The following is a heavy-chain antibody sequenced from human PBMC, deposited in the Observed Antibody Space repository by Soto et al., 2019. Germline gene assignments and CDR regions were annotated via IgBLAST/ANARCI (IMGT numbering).Heavy chain of an antibody. V-gene: IGHV4-4*02. Sequence: QVQLQESGPGLVKPSGTLSLTCAVSSGSISRSNWWSWVRQPPGKGLEWLGEIYHSGSTNYNPSLKSRVTISVDKSTNQFSLKLSSVTAADTAVYYCAGGITVAGPSRDGFDIWGQGTMVTVSS. CDR1: SGSISRSNW. D-gene: IGHD6-19*01. J-gene: IGHJ3*02. CDR2: IYHSGST. CDR3: AGGITVAGPSRDGFDI.